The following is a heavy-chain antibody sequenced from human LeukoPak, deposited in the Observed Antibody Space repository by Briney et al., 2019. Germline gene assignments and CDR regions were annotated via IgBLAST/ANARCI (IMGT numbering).Heavy chain of an antibody. D-gene: IGHD3-10*01. J-gene: IGHJ6*04. CDR1: GGSFSGYY. Sequence: SETLSLTCAVYGGSFSGYYWSWIRQPPGKGLEWIGEINHSGSTNYNPSLKSRVTISVDTSKSQFSLKLSSVTAADTAVYYCARHYRMVRGVIKRPPGDVWGKGTTVTISS. CDR3: ARHYRMVRGVIKRPPGDV. V-gene: IGHV4-34*01. CDR2: INHSGST.